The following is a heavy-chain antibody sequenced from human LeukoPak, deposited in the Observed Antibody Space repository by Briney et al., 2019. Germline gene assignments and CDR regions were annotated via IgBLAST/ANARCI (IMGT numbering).Heavy chain of an antibody. CDR1: GYTFTSYG. Sequence: ASVKVSCKAPGYTFTSYGISWVRQAPGQGLEWMGWISAYNGNTNYAQKLQGRVTTTTDTSTSTAYMELRSLISDDTAVYYCAREHYDSSFPGYWGQGTLVTVSS. CDR3: AREHYDSSFPGY. V-gene: IGHV1-18*01. CDR2: ISAYNGNT. D-gene: IGHD3-22*01. J-gene: IGHJ4*02.